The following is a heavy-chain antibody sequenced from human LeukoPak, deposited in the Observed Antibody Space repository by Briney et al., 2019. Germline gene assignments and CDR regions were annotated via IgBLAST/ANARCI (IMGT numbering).Heavy chain of an antibody. CDR1: GDSISSSNW. J-gene: IGHJ5*02. CDR3: ARDYGSGSYSNWFDP. CDR2: IYHSGST. V-gene: IGHV4-4*02. Sequence: SETLSLTCAVSGDSISSSNWWSWVRQPPGKGLEWIGEIYHSGSTNYNPSLKSRVTISVDKSKNQFSLKLSSVTAADTAVYYCARDYGSGSYSNWFDPWGQGTLVTVSS. D-gene: IGHD3-10*01.